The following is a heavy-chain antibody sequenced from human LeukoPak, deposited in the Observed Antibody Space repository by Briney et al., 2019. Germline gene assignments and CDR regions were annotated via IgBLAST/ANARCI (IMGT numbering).Heavy chain of an antibody. D-gene: IGHD1-1*01. CDR1: GVSISRFY. V-gene: IGHV4-4*09. CDR3: VQTTGWPGFDY. Sequence: PSETLSLTCRTSGVSISRFYWGWVRQPPGKGLEWIGNIYSGVPTYFNPSLKSRVVISVDTSKNQFSLNLTSVTAADTAMYYCVQTTGWPGFDYWGQGILVTVSS. J-gene: IGHJ4*02. CDR2: IYSGVPT.